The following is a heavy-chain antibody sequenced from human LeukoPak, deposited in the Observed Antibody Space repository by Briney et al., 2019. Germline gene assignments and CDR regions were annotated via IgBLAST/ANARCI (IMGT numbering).Heavy chain of an antibody. J-gene: IGHJ3*02. CDR2: ISGSGGST. Sequence: GGSLRLSCAASGFTFSSYAMSWVRQAPGKGLEWVSAISGSGGSTYYADSVKGRFTISRDNSKNTLYLQMNSLRAEDTAVYYCAKDRPPYYDILTGYSDAFDIWGQGTMVTVSS. V-gene: IGHV3-23*01. CDR1: GFTFSSYA. CDR3: AKDRPPYYDILTGYSDAFDI. D-gene: IGHD3-9*01.